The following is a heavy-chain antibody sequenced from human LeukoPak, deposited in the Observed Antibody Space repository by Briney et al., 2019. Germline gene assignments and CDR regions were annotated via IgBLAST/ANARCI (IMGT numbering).Heavy chain of an antibody. CDR1: GFTFSSYG. CDR3: AKEQGVAVAGTAYWYFDL. Sequence: GGSLRLSCAASGFTFSSYGMHWVRQAPGKGLEWVAVISYDGSNKYYADSVKGRFTISRDNSKNTLYLQMNSLRAEDTAAYFCAKEQGVAVAGTAYWYFDLWGRGTLVTVSS. CDR2: ISYDGSNK. V-gene: IGHV3-30*18. J-gene: IGHJ2*01. D-gene: IGHD6-19*01.